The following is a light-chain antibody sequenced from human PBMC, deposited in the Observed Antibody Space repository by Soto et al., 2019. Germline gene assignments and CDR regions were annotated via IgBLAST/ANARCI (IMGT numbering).Light chain of an antibody. CDR1: QVVGTF. V-gene: IGKV1-16*01. CDR3: QQYSTYPRP. J-gene: IGKJ5*01. CDR2: TAS. Sequence: DIRLTQSQPPLPPPVGERVTFTGRASQVVGTFLAWYQHKPGKAPKSLIKTASTLQSGFPSRLSGSGSGTDFTLTISSLQPEDFATYYCQQYSTYPRPFGQGTRVDLK.